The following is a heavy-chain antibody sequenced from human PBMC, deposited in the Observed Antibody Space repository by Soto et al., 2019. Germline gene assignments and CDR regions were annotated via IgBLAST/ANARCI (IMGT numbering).Heavy chain of an antibody. Sequence: SVKVSCKASGGTFSSYAISWVRQAPGQGLEWMGGIIPIFGTANYAQKFQGRVTITADESTSTAYMELSSLRSEDTDVYYCARELDAMLEYYYGMDVWGQGTTVTVSS. CDR3: ARELDAMLEYYYGMDV. CDR1: GGTFSSYA. D-gene: IGHD2-2*01. CDR2: IIPIFGTA. J-gene: IGHJ6*02. V-gene: IGHV1-69*13.